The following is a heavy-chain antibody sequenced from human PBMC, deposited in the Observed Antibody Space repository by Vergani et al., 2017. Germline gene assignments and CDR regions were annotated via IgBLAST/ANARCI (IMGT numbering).Heavy chain of an antibody. CDR3: ARAGLPFYAFYMDV. CDR1: GFTFSTYA. Sequence: EVQLLESGGGLVQPGGSLRLSCAASGFTFSTYAMTWVRQAPGKGLEWVSTISSDGGSTYYADSVKGRFTISRDNSKNTLSLQMNSLTAEDTAIYYCARAGLPFYAFYMDVWGKGITVTVSS. D-gene: IGHD2/OR15-2a*01. V-gene: IGHV3-23*01. CDR2: ISSDGGST. J-gene: IGHJ6*03.